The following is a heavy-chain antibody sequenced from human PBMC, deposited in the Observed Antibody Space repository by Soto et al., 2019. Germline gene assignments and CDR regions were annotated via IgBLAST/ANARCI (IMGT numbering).Heavy chain of an antibody. CDR1: GGTFSSYA. D-gene: IGHD3-3*01. V-gene: IGHV1-69*05. Sequence: GASVKVSCKASGGTFSSYAISWVRQAPGQGLEWMGGIIPIFGTANYAQKFQGRVTMTRDTSISTAYMELSSLRSEDTAVYYCARVVRRGPPTRSYDFWSGSDAFDIWGQGTMVTVSS. CDR3: ARVVRRGPPTRSYDFWSGSDAFDI. CDR2: IIPIFGTA. J-gene: IGHJ3*02.